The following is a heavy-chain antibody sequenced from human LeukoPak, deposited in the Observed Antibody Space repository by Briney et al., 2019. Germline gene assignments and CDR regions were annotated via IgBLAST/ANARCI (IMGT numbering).Heavy chain of an antibody. CDR2: IYYSGST. D-gene: IGHD2-21*02. J-gene: IGHJ5*02. CDR1: GGSISSGDYY. V-gene: IGHV4-30-4*01. Sequence: PTETLSLTCTVSGGSISSGDYYWSWIRQPPGKGLEWIGYIYYSGSTYYNPSLKSRVTISVDTSKNQFSLKLSSVTAADTAVYYCARDGGLAYCGGDCYSWFDPWGQGTLVTVSS. CDR3: ARDGGLAYCGGDCYSWFDP.